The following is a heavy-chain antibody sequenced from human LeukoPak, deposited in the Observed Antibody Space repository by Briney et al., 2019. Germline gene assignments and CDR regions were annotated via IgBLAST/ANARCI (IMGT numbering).Heavy chain of an antibody. CDR1: GFTFNTYS. Sequence: GGSLRLSCAASGFTFNTYSMNWVRQAPGKGLEWVSSITSSSNYMYYADSVRGRFTISRDNAKNSLYLQMNSLGAEDTAVYYCASFMTTVSINDYWGQGTLVTVSS. V-gene: IGHV3-21*01. J-gene: IGHJ4*02. D-gene: IGHD4-17*01. CDR3: ASFMTTVSINDY. CDR2: ITSSSNYM.